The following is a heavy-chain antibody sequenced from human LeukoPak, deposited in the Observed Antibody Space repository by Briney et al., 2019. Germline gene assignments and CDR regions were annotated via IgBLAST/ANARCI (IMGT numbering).Heavy chain of an antibody. CDR1: DGSITMYY. J-gene: IGHJ6*03. CDR2: VDHTGST. D-gene: IGHD4-23*01. V-gene: IGHV4-59*01. Sequence: PSETLSLTCSVSDGSITMYYWTWIRQPPGKGLEWIGYVDHTGSTNFNPSLNGRVSISRDTTKNLFSLRLRSVTAADTAVYYCARGASLTTVVTRGNYMDVWGKGTTVTVSS. CDR3: ARGASLTTVVTRGNYMDV.